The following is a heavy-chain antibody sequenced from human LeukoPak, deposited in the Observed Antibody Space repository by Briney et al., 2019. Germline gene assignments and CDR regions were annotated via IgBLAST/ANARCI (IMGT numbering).Heavy chain of an antibody. CDR2: ISWNSGSI. J-gene: IGHJ4*02. V-gene: IGHV3-9*01. CDR1: GFTFDDYA. CDR3: AKVEQRELYFDY. D-gene: IGHD1-26*01. Sequence: GGSLRLSCAASGFTFDDYAMHWVRQAPGKGLERVSGISWNSGSIGYADSVKGRFTISRDNAKNSLYLQMNSLRAEDTALYYCAKVEQRELYFDYWGQGTLVTVSS.